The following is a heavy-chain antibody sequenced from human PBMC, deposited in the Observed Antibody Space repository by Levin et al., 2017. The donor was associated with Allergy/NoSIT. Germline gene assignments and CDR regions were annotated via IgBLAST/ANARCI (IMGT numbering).Heavy chain of an antibody. V-gene: IGHV4-31*03. CDR2: IYYSGST. J-gene: IGHJ6*03. Sequence: TASETLSLTCTVSGGSISSGGYYWSWIRQHPGKGLEWIGYIYYSGSTYYNPSLKSRVTISVDTSKNQFSLKLSSVTAADTAVYYCARDAAIAAAGPTDYYMDVWGKGTTVTVSS. CDR3: ARDAAIAAAGPTDYYMDV. CDR1: GGSISSGGYY. D-gene: IGHD6-13*01.